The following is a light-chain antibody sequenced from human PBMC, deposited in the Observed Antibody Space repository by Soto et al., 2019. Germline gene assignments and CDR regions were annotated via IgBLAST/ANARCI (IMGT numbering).Light chain of an antibody. CDR3: QVWDNSSDRGV. J-gene: IGLJ3*02. Sequence: SYELTHPPSVSVAPGQTARITWGGNNIGSKSVHWYQQKPGQAPVLVVYDDSDRPSGIPERFSGSNSGNTATLTISRVEAGDEADYYCQVWDNSSDRGVFGGGTKVTVL. V-gene: IGLV3-21*02. CDR2: DDS. CDR1: NIGSKS.